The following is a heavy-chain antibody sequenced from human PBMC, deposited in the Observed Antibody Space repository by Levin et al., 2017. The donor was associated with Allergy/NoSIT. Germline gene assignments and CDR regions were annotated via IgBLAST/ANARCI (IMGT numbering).Heavy chain of an antibody. CDR1: GFTFSSYG. CDR2: ISYAGSNT. Sequence: GGSLRLSCAASGFTFSSYGMQWVRQAPGKGLEWVAVISYAGSNTDYADSVKGRFTISRDNFKNTLHLQMNSLRPEDTAVYYCARDCVPGDYPDDAFGIWGQGTMVTVSS. J-gene: IGHJ3*02. CDR3: ARDCVPGDYPDDAFGI. D-gene: IGHD4-17*01. V-gene: IGHV3-30*03.